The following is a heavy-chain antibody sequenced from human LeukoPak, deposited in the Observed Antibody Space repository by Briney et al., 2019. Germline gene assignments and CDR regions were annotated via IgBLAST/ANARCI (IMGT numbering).Heavy chain of an antibody. CDR3: AISGAYKAFDI. D-gene: IGHD4-17*01. CDR1: GGSISSYY. CDR2: IYYSGST. V-gene: IGHV4-59*01. Sequence: SETLSLTCTVSGGSISSYYWNWIRQPPGKGLEWIGYIYYSGSTNYNPSLKSRVTISVDTSKNQFSLKLSSVTAADTAVYYCAISGAYKAFDIWGQGTRVTVSS. J-gene: IGHJ3*02.